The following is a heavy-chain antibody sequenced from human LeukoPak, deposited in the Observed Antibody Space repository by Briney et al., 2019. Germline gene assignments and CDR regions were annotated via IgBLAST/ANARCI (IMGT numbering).Heavy chain of an antibody. CDR3: ARDLGQYYDTSDNWFDP. J-gene: IGHJ5*02. V-gene: IGHV3-23*01. CDR1: GFTFSSSA. D-gene: IGHD3-22*01. Sequence: GGSLRLSCAASGFTFSSSAMSWVRQAPGKVLEWVSNISGSGSGGSTYYADSVKGRFTISRDNAKNTLNLQMNSLRAEDTAVYYCARDLGQYYDTSDNWFDPWGQGTLVTVSS. CDR2: ISGSGSGGST.